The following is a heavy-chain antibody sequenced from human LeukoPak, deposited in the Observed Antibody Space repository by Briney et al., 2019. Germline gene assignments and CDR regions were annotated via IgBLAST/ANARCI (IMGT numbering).Heavy chain of an antibody. CDR3: ARDYNWNDAFDY. CDR2: ISADNGNT. J-gene: IGHJ4*02. Sequence: ASVKVSCKASGYTFTGYYMHWVRQAPGQGLEWMGWISADNGNTNYAQKLQGRVTMTTDTSTSTAYMELRSLRSDDTAVYYCARDYNWNDAFDYWGQGTLVTVSS. V-gene: IGHV1-18*04. D-gene: IGHD1-20*01. CDR1: GYTFTGYY.